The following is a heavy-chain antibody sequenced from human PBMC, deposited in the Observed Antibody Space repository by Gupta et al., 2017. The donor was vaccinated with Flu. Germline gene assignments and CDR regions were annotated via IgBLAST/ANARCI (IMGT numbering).Heavy chain of an antibody. Sequence: APGKGLEWVANINEDGSVKQYVDSVKGRFTISRDNAKNSLYLQMSSLRVEDTAVYYCTRDPYYGGAGAFFDCWGQGNLVTVSS. J-gene: IGHJ4*02. CDR2: INEDGSVK. CDR3: TRDPYYGGAGAFFDC. V-gene: IGHV3-7*01. D-gene: IGHD4-17*01.